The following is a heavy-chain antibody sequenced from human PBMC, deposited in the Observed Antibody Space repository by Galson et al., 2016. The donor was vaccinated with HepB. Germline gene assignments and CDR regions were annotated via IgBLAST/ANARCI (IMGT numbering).Heavy chain of an antibody. D-gene: IGHD3-10*01. Sequence: SLRLSCAASGFTFNAYWMNWVRQAPGKGLKWVANISGDGIFIYYAESVRGRFTISRDNPKNSLHLQMNGLRVDETAVYYCSREMTVSYFDWGKGTLVTVSS. CDR1: GFTFNAYW. CDR2: ISGDGIFI. CDR3: SREMTVSYFD. J-gene: IGHJ4*02. V-gene: IGHV3-7*01.